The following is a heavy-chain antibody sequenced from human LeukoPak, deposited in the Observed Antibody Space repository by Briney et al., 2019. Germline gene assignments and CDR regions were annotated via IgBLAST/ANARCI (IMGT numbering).Heavy chain of an antibody. D-gene: IGHD2-2*02. V-gene: IGHV3-23*01. CDR1: GFTFSSYA. CDR2: ISGSGGST. Sequence: PGGSLRLSCAASGFTFSSYAMSWVRQAPGKGLEWVSAISGSGGSTYYADSVKGRFTISRDNSKNTLYLQMNSLRAEDTAVYYCAKRFCSSTSCYISSYWYFDLWGRGTLVTVSS. CDR3: AKRFCSSTSCYISSYWYFDL. J-gene: IGHJ2*01.